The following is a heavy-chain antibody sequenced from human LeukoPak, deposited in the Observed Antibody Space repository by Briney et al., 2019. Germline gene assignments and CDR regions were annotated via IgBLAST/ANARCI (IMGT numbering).Heavy chain of an antibody. J-gene: IGHJ4*02. D-gene: IGHD6-13*01. Sequence: SETLSLTCNVSGGSIINYYWTWVRQPPGKGLEWIGYIYDYGTTNYNPSLKSRVTISVDTSKNQFSLSLTSVTAADTAVYYCARGSRYGNDFWGQGTLVTVSS. CDR1: GGSIINYY. CDR2: IYDYGTT. CDR3: ARGSRYGNDF. V-gene: IGHV4-59*01.